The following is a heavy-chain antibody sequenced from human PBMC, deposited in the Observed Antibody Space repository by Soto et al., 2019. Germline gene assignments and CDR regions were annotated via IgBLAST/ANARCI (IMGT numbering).Heavy chain of an antibody. CDR1: GFTFSSYA. Sequence: DVQLLESGGGLVQPEGSLRLSCAASGFTFSSYAMGWVRQGPGKGLEWVAVVSIGGSTHYADSVRGRFTISRDNSKNTLSLQINSLTAEDTAVYFCAKRRGSGGHFDYGGQGALVTVSS. CDR2: VSIGGST. J-gene: IGHJ4*02. V-gene: IGHV3-23*01. CDR3: AKRRGSGGHFDY. D-gene: IGHD3-10*01.